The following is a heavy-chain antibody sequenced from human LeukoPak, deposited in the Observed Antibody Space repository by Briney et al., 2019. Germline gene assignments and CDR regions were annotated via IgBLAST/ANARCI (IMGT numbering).Heavy chain of an antibody. J-gene: IGHJ4*02. D-gene: IGHD6-13*01. CDR2: IWYDGSNK. CDR1: GFTFSSYG. V-gene: IGHV3-33*01. CDR3: AREGYSSSWYGGNYFDY. Sequence: PGGSLRLSCAASGFTFSSYGMHWVRQAPGKGLEWVAVIWYDGSNKYYADSVKGRFTISRDNSKSTLYLQMNSLRAEDTAVYYCAREGYSSSWYGGNYFDYWGQGTLVTVSS.